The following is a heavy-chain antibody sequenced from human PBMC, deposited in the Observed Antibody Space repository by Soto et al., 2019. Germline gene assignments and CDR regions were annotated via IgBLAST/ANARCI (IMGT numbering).Heavy chain of an antibody. J-gene: IGHJ4*02. CDR2: IYPGDSDI. CDR1: GYSFTSYR. Sequence: LGESLKISCKGSGYSFTSYRIAWVRQMPGKGLEWMGIIYPGDSDIRYSLSFQGQVTISADKSISTVYLQWSSLKASDTAMYYCARQDGSGLYYFDYWGQGTLVTVSS. V-gene: IGHV5-51*01. D-gene: IGHD3-10*01. CDR3: ARQDGSGLYYFDY.